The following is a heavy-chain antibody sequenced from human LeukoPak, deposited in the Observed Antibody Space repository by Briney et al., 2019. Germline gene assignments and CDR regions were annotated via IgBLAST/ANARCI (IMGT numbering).Heavy chain of an antibody. CDR3: ARDSQEGYFDY. Sequence: QAGGSLRLSCAASGFTVSSNYMSWVRQAPGKGLEWVSVIYSGGSKYYADSVKGRFTIYRDNSKNTLYLQMNSLRAEDTAVYYCARDSQEGYFDYWGPGTLVTVSS. CDR1: GFTVSSNY. J-gene: IGHJ4*02. V-gene: IGHV3-53*01. CDR2: IYSGGSK.